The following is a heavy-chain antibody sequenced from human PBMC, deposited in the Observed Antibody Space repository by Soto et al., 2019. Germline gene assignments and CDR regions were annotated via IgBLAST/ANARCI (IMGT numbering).Heavy chain of an antibody. J-gene: IGHJ4*02. CDR2: IKSKTDGGST. Sequence: GGSLRLSCVASGFTISSYWMSWVRQAPGKGLEWVGRIKSKTDGGSTDYAAPVKGRFTISRDESQNTLYLQMNSLKTEDTAVYYCTSLYYGHWGQGTLVTVSS. CDR3: TSLYYGH. CDR1: GFTISSYW. V-gene: IGHV3-15*01. D-gene: IGHD3-16*02.